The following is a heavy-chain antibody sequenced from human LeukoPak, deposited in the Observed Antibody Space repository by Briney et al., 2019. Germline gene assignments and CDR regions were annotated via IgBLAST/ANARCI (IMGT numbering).Heavy chain of an antibody. D-gene: IGHD4/OR15-4a*01. J-gene: IGHJ4*02. CDR2: IKDDGSES. CDR1: GFTFSNYW. CDR3: ARTIRGY. Sequence: GGSLRLSCAASGFTFSNYWMSWVRQAPGKGLEWVANIKDDGSESYFVDSVKGRFTISRDNAKNSLYLQMTSLRDEDTAVYYCARTIRGYWGQGTLVTVSS. V-gene: IGHV3-7*01.